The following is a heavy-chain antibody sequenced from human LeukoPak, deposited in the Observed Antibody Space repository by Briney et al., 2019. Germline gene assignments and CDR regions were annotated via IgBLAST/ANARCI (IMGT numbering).Heavy chain of an antibody. CDR1: GYTFTSYD. CDR2: MIPNSGNT. D-gene: IGHD2-2*01. J-gene: IGHJ6*03. Sequence: GASVKVSCKASGYTFTSYDINWVRQATGQGLEWMGWMIPNSGNTGYAQKFQGRVTMTRNTSISTAYMELSSLRSEDTAVYYCARVFGDIVVVPAAIRGTDYYYYYMDVWGKGTTVTVSS. V-gene: IGHV1-8*01. CDR3: ARVFGDIVVVPAAIRGTDYYYYYMDV.